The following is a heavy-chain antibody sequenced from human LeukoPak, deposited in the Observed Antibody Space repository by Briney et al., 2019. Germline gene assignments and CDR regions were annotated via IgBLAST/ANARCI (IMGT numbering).Heavy chain of an antibody. CDR3: VRLDYSNFFDY. Sequence: SETLSLTCTVSGGSISSSTYYWGWIRQPPGKGLEWIGSIYYSGTTYYNPSLKSRVTISVDTSKNQFSLKLSSVTAADTAVYYCVRLDYSNFFDYWGQGTLVTVSS. CDR1: GGSISSSTYY. CDR2: IYYSGTT. J-gene: IGHJ4*02. D-gene: IGHD4-11*01. V-gene: IGHV4-39*07.